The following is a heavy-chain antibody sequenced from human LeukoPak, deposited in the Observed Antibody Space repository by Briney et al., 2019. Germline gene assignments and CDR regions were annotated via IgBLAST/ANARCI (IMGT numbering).Heavy chain of an antibody. CDR2: IFPGDSNT. Sequence: RGESLKISCKGSGYGFSSYWIGWVRPIPGKGLEYMGIIFPGDSNTTYSQSFQGQVTIPADKSITSAYLQWSSLKASDAGMYYCARHTTVGGSLRFDYWGQGTLVSVSS. CDR1: GYGFSSYW. V-gene: IGHV5-51*01. CDR3: ARHTTVGGSLRFDY. D-gene: IGHD4-23*01. J-gene: IGHJ4*02.